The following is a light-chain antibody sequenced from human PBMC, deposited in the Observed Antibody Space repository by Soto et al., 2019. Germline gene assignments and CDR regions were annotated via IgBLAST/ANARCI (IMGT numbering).Light chain of an antibody. CDR1: SSDVGGYNY. Sequence: QSALTQPASVSGSPGQSITISCTGTSSDVGGYNYVSWYQQHPGKAPKLMIYDVSNRPSGVSNRFSGSKSGNTASLTISGLQAEDEADYYCSSYTSSSRFGFCGGTKVTVL. CDR2: DVS. CDR3: SSYTSSSRFG. J-gene: IGLJ2*01. V-gene: IGLV2-14*01.